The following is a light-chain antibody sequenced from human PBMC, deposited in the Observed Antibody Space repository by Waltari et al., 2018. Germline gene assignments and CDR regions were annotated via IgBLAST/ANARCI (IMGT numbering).Light chain of an antibody. CDR2: VNSDGSH. CDR3: QTWGFGIEV. V-gene: IGLV4-69*01. Sequence: QLVLTQPPSASASLGASVKLTCTLSSGHSDYAIAWHQQQPRKGPRYLMRVNSDGSHKKGDGIPDRFSGSRSGAERFLTISSLQSEDEADYFCQTWGFGIEVFGGGTKLTVL. J-gene: IGLJ3*02. CDR1: SGHSDYA.